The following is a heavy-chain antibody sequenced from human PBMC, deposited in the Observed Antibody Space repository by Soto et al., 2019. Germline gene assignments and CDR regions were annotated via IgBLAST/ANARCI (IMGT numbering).Heavy chain of an antibody. D-gene: IGHD1-26*01. CDR3: AREGGTPSRNYLYYYGMEV. J-gene: IGHJ6*01. Sequence: PGGSLRLSCAASGFTFSDYEINWVRQAPGKGLEWVSYISSSGNTMYYADSVKGRFTISRDNSKKSLYLQMNSLRADDTAVYYCAREGGTPSRNYLYYYGMEVWGRGTTVTVS. CDR2: ISSSGNTM. V-gene: IGHV3-48*03. CDR1: GFTFSDYE.